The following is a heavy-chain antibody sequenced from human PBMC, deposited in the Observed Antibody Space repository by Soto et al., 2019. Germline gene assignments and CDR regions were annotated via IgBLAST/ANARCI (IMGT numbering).Heavy chain of an antibody. Sequence: ASVKVSCKTSGYTFTSYDISWVRQATGQGLEWMGWMNPNSGNTGYAQKFQGRVTMTRNTSISTAYMELSSLRSEDTAVYYCARGRGNIVVVSPDIWGQGTMVTVSS. CDR3: ARGRGNIVVVSPDI. CDR1: GYTFTSYD. V-gene: IGHV1-8*01. CDR2: MNPNSGNT. J-gene: IGHJ3*02. D-gene: IGHD2-2*01.